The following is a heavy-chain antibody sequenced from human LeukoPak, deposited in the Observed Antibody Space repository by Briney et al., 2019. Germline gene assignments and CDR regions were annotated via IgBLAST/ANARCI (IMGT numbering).Heavy chain of an antibody. CDR3: ARDSELTSYDSAAFDI. V-gene: IGHV3-33*01. CDR1: GFTFSSYG. Sequence: PGGSLRLSCVASGFTFSSYGMHWVRQAPGKGLEWVAVIWYDGSNKYYGDSVKGRVTISRDNSKNTLYLQMNSLRVEDTAVYYCARDSELTSYDSAAFDIWGQGTMVTVSS. J-gene: IGHJ3*02. CDR2: IWYDGSNK. D-gene: IGHD3-22*01.